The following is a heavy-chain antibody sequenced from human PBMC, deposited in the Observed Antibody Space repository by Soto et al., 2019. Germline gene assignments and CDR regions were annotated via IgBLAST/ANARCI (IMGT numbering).Heavy chain of an antibody. Sequence: ASVKVSCKASGYTFTSYGISWVRQAPGQGLEWMGWISAYNGNTNYAQKLQGRVTMTTDTSTSTAYMELRSLRSDDTAVYYCARDLLLWFGEPTLLHVRDQGTSDTGSS. CDR1: GYTFTSYG. CDR2: ISAYNGNT. D-gene: IGHD3-10*01. V-gene: IGHV1-18*01. CDR3: ARDLLLWFGEPTLLHV. J-gene: IGHJ6*02.